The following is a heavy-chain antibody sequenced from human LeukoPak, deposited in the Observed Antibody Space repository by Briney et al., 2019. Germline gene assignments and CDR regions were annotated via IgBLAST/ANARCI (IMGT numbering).Heavy chain of an antibody. CDR2: ISGSDGRT. CDR3: AKVPAYWNDPLDY. D-gene: IGHD1-1*01. CDR1: GYTYTSYA. J-gene: IGHJ4*02. V-gene: IGHV3-23*01. Sequence: GVSLRLSCAASGYTYTSYAMSWVRHAPGKGLEWISLISGSDGRTYYADSVKGRFTNSRDNSQNKLYLQMHSLRAEDTAVYYCAKVPAYWNDPLDYWGQGTLVTVSS.